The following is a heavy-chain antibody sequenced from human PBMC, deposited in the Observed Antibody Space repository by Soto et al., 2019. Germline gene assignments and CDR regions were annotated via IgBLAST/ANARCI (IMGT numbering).Heavy chain of an antibody. CDR2: INSDGSST. Sequence: GVSLRVSCTASGITFSSFWIHCVRQPPGKVLVWVSRINSDGSSTSYADSVNCRFTISRDNAKNTLYLQMNSLRAEDTVVYYCARDAGDYSSYYYYMDVWGKGTTVTVSS. CDR3: ARDAGDYSSYYYYMDV. J-gene: IGHJ6*03. CDR1: GITFSSFW. V-gene: IGHV3-74*01. D-gene: IGHD4-4*01.